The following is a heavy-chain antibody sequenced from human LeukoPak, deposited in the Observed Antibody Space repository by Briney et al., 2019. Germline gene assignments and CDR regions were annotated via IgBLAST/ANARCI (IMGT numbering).Heavy chain of an antibody. CDR3: ASGPYPAAGTDHQFDY. CDR2: IYYSGST. J-gene: IGHJ4*02. V-gene: IGHV4-59*01. D-gene: IGHD6-13*01. Sequence: PSETLSLTCTVSGASISSYYWSWIRQPPGKGLEWIGYIYYSGSTHYNPSLRSRVTMSVDTSENQFSLRLTSVTAADTALYYCASGPYPAAGTDHQFDYWGQGTLVTVSS. CDR1: GASISSYY.